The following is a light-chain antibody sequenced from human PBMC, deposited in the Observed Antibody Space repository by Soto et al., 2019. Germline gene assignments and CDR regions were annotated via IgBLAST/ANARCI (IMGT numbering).Light chain of an antibody. Sequence: DVEMTQNPSSVSASVGDGVTSXXRASQGISSWLAWYQQKTGKAPKIXIYGASSLQSGVPSRFSGSGAGTDLTLTISSLQPEDFATYYCPQSYSPPWTFGQRSKV. J-gene: IGKJ1*01. CDR1: QGISSW. CDR2: GAS. V-gene: IGKV1-12*01. CDR3: PQSYSPPWT.